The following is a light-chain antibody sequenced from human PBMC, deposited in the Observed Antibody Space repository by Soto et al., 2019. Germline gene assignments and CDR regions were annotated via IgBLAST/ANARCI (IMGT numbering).Light chain of an antibody. CDR1: QSVSTSY. J-gene: IGKJ1*01. CDR3: QQYAYSPRT. V-gene: IGKV3-20*01. Sequence: EIVLTQSPGTLSLSPGERATLSCRASQSVSTSYLAWYQQKPGQAPRLLIYGVSSRATGIPDRFSGSGSRTDFTLTISRLESEDSAVYYCQQYAYSPRTFGQGTKVDIK. CDR2: GVS.